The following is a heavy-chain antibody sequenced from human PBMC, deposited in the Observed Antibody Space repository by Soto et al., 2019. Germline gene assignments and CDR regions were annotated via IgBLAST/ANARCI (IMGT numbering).Heavy chain of an antibody. CDR2: INSDGSST. CDR1: GFTFSTYW. V-gene: IGHV3-74*01. D-gene: IGHD4-17*01. J-gene: IGHJ5*02. Sequence: EVQLVESGGGLVQPGGSLRLSCAASGFTFSTYWMHWVRQAPGKGLVWVSRINSDGSSTTYADSVKGRFTISRDNAKNTLYLQMNSLRAEDSAVYYCARVAGVNGDYVNWFDHWGQGTLVTVSS. CDR3: ARVAGVNGDYVNWFDH.